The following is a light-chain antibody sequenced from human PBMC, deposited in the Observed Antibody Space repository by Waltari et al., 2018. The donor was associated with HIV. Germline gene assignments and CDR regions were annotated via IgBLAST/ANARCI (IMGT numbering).Light chain of an antibody. J-gene: IGLJ1*01. Sequence: QSALTQPASVSGSPGQSITISCPGTSDYVGGYNFVSWYRQHPGKVPKLIISEVTNRTSGTPDRFSGSKSGNTASLTISGLQAEDDGDYFCCSYTRTTSYVFGTGTTVTAL. V-gene: IGLV2-14*01. CDR2: EVT. CDR3: CSYTRTTSYV. CDR1: SDYVGGYNF.